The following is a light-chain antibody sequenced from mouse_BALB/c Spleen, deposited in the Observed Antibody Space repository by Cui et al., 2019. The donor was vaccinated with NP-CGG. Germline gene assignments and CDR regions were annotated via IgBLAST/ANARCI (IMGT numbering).Light chain of an antibody. CDR2: GTN. CDR3: ALWYSNHWV. CDR1: TGAVTTSNY. Sequence: AAVTQETALPTSPGETVTLTFRSSTGAVTTSNYANWVQEKPGHLFTGLIGGTNNRAPGVPARFSGSLIGDKAALTITGAQTEDEAIYFCALWYSNHWVFGGGTKLTVL. V-gene: IGLV1*01. J-gene: IGLJ1*01.